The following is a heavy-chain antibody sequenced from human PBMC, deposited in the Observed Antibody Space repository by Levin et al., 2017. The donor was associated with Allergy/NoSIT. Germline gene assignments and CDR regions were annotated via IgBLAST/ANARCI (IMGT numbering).Heavy chain of an antibody. D-gene: IGHD2-2*01. CDR1: GFTFSNYW. J-gene: IGHJ4*02. CDR3: ARGGCSSTSCLDN. Sequence: HTGGSLRLSCAASGFTFSNYWMHWVRQAPGKGLVWVSHINSDGSNTNYADSVKGRFTISRDNAKNTLYLQMNSPRDEDTAVYYCARGGCSSTSCLDNWGQGTLVTVSP. V-gene: IGHV3-74*01. CDR2: INSDGSNT.